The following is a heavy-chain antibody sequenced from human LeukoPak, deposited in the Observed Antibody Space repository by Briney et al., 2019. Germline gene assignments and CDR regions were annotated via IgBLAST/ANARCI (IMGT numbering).Heavy chain of an antibody. Sequence: SETLSLTCTVSGGSISSYYWSWIRQPPGKGLEWIGYIYYSGSTNYNPSLKSRVTISVDTSKNQFSLKLSSVTAADTAVYYCARDTPMVARGWFDPWGQGTLVTVSS. D-gene: IGHD4/OR15-4a*01. CDR2: IYYSGST. CDR3: ARDTPMVARGWFDP. J-gene: IGHJ5*02. V-gene: IGHV4-59*01. CDR1: GGSISSYY.